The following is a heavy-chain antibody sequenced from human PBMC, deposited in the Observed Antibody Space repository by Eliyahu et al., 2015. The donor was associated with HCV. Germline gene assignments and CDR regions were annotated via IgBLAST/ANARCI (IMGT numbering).Heavy chain of an antibody. J-gene: IGHJ6*02. V-gene: IGHV1-2*02. CDR2: INPNSGGT. CDR1: GYSFTGYF. Sequence: QVQLVQSGAEVKKPGASVKVSCTASGYSFTGYFMHWVRQAPGQGLEGVGWINPNSGGTDYAEKFQGRVTMTRDTSISTAYMELSRLRSDDTAVYYCARGGSGYYNFHYNYGMDVWGQGTAVTVSS. D-gene: IGHD3-3*01. CDR3: ARGGSGYYNFHYNYGMDV.